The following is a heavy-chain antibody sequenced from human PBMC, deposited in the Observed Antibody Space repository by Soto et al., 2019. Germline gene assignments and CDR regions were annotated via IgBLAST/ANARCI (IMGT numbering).Heavy chain of an antibody. CDR1: GFTLNDYH. CDR3: ARLRYSSSSRYHMDV. CDR2: IRSSGATT. J-gene: IGHJ6*03. D-gene: IGHD6-6*01. V-gene: IGHV3-11*01. Sequence: QVQLVGSGGGLVRPGGSPRLSCAASGFTLNDYHMNWIRQAPGKRLEWISYIRSSGATTFYADSVKGRFTVSWDNANNSLFLQMNSLRAEDTAVYYCARLRYSSSSRYHMDVWGKGTTVTVSS.